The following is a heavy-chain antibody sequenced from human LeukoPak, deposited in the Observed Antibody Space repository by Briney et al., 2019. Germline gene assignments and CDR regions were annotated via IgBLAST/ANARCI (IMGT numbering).Heavy chain of an antibody. V-gene: IGHV3-74*01. Sequence: PGGSLRLACAASGFTFSSYWVHWVRQAPGKGLVWVSRINSDGSSTSYADSVKGRFTISRDNAKNTLYLQMNSLRAEDTAVYYCAREVTTVTCYWFDPWGQGTLVTVSS. CDR3: AREVTTVTCYWFDP. J-gene: IGHJ5*02. D-gene: IGHD4-17*01. CDR2: INSDGSST. CDR1: GFTFSSYW.